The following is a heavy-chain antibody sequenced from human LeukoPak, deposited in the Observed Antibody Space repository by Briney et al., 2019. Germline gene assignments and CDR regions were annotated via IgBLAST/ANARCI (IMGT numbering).Heavy chain of an antibody. D-gene: IGHD6-13*01. CDR3: ARSHTSYSSSLPSSYYFNY. CDR1: GFTFSTYW. CDR2: INSDGTNR. J-gene: IGHJ4*02. V-gene: IGHV3-74*01. Sequence: GGSLRLSRAASGFTFSTYWMHWVRQAPGKGLVWVSRINSDGTNRLYADSVKGRFTISRDNAENTLYLQMNSLRAEDTAVYYCARSHTSYSSSLPSSYYFNYWGQGALVSVSS.